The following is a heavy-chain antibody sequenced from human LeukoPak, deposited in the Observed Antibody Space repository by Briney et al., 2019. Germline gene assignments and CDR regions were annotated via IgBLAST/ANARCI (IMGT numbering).Heavy chain of an antibody. CDR3: ARKLSSSWYEDAFDI. V-gene: IGHV4-59*01. Sequence: SETLSLTCTVSGGSISSYYWSWIRQPPGKGLEWIGYIYYSGSTNYNPSLKSRVTISVDTSKNQFSLKLSSVTAADTAVYYCARKLSSSWYEDAFDIWGQGTKVTVSS. CDR1: GGSISSYY. J-gene: IGHJ3*02. D-gene: IGHD6-13*01. CDR2: IYYSGST.